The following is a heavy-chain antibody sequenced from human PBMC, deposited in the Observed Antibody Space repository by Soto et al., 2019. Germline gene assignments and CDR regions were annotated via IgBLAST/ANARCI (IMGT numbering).Heavy chain of an antibody. CDR1: GFTFSRYW. CDR3: ARGWVEGLSRQPPTDY. J-gene: IGHJ4*02. V-gene: IGHV3-74*01. Sequence: PGGSLRLSCAASGFTFSRYWMHWVRQAPGKGLVWVSRIDSYGSATSQVDSVEGRFTISRGNAKNTLYLQMNSLRAEDTAVYYCARGWVEGLSRQPPTDYWGQGTLVTVSS. D-gene: IGHD3-3*01. CDR2: IDSYGSAT.